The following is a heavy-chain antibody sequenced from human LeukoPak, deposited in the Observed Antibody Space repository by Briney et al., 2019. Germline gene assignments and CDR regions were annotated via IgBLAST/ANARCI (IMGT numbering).Heavy chain of an antibody. CDR1: GFTFSGSA. D-gene: IGHD3-22*01. CDR3: TRHYYDSSGYYPVGYFDY. Sequence: GGSLRLSCAASGFTFSGSAMRWVRQASGKGLEWVGRIRSKANSYATAYAASVKGRFTISRDDSKNTAYLQMNSLKTEDTAVYYCTRHYYDSSGYYPVGYFDYWGQGTLVTVSS. V-gene: IGHV3-73*01. J-gene: IGHJ4*02. CDR2: IRSKANSYAT.